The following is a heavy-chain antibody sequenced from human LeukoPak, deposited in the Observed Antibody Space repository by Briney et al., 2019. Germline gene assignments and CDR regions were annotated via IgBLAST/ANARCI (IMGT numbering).Heavy chain of an antibody. D-gene: IGHD2-8*02. V-gene: IGHV3-21*01. Sequence: GGSLRLSCAASGFTFTNYNMNWVRQAPGKGLEWLSSISGSSSYMYYADSVKGRFTISRDNAKNLLYVHMNSLRAEDTAVYYCARYPPGRGGLDIWGQGTMVTVSS. J-gene: IGHJ3*02. CDR3: ARYPPGRGGLDI. CDR2: ISGSSSYM. CDR1: GFTFTNYN.